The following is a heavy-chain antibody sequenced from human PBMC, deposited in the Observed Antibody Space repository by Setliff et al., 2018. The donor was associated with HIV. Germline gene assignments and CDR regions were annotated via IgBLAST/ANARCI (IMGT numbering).Heavy chain of an antibody. CDR3: GSEDYYYYGMDV. V-gene: IGHV4-61*02. CDR2: IYTSRST. J-gene: IGHJ6*02. Sequence: PSETLSLTCTVSGGSISSGSYYWNWLRQPAGKGLEWIGRIYTSRSTNYNPSLKSRITISVDTSKNQFSLKLRSVTAADTAVYYCGSEDYYYYGMDVWGQGTTVTV. CDR1: GGSISSGSYY.